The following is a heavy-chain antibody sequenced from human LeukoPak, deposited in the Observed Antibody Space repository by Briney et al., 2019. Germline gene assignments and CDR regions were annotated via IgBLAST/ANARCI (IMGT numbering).Heavy chain of an antibody. CDR2: ISGSGDST. CDR3: AKSAAGGPYYYFGVDV. Sequence: GGSLRLSCAASGFTFYRFAMSWVRQAPGKGLEWVSAISGSGDSTYYADSVKGRFTISRDNSKNTLYLQMNSLRAEDTAVFYCAKSAAGGPYYYFGVDVWGQGTTVTVSS. CDR1: GFTFYRFA. V-gene: IGHV3-23*01. D-gene: IGHD6-13*01. J-gene: IGHJ6*02.